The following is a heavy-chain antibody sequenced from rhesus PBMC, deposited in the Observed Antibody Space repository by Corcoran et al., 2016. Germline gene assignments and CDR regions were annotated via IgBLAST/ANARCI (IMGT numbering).Heavy chain of an antibody. CDR1: GGSIRDNW. CDR2: NSGRYGST. V-gene: IGHV4-147*01. Sequence: QLQLQESGPGLVTPSETLSLTCAVSGGSIRDNWWSWIRQPPGKGLEWIGRNSGRYGSTSYNPSFKSRVTSSTDTSKSHLSLKLISVTAADTAVYYCARDRIYSGYDYWGQGVLVTVSS. CDR3: ARDRIYSGYDY. D-gene: IGHD5-24*01. J-gene: IGHJ4*01.